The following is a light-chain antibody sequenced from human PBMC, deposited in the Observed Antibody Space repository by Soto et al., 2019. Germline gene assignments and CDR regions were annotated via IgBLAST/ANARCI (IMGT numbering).Light chain of an antibody. CDR2: RAS. V-gene: IGKV3-20*01. Sequence: EIVLTQSPGTLSLSPGERATLSCRASQTISSSFLAWYQQKPGQAPRLLIYRASRRAPGIPDRFSGSGSWTDFTLTISRLEPEHFAVYYCHQFGSSPLDIFGPGNKVEIK. CDR3: HQFGSSPLDI. CDR1: QTISSSF. J-gene: IGKJ3*01.